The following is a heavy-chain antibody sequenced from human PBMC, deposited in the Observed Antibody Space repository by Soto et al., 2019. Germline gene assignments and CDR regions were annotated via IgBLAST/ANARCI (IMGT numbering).Heavy chain of an antibody. V-gene: IGHV4-61*01. CDR1: GGSVSSGSYY. CDR3: ARGAGSSWYFWFDP. Sequence: KPSETLSLTCTVSGGSVSSGSYYWSWIRQPPGKGLEWIGYIYYSGSTNYNPSLKSRVTISVDTSKNQFSLKLSSVTAADTAVYYCARGAGSSWYFWFDPWGQGTLVTVSS. J-gene: IGHJ5*02. D-gene: IGHD6-13*01. CDR2: IYYSGST.